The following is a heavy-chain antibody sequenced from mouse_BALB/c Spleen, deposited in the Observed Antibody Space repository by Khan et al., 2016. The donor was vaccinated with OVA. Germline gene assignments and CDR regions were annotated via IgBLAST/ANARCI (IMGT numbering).Heavy chain of an antibody. J-gene: IGHJ2*01. CDR3: ARTARIKY. CDR2: ISYSGST. CDR1: GYSITSGYV. V-gene: IGHV3-2*02. D-gene: IGHD1-2*01. Sequence: EVKLVESGPGLVKPSQSLSLTCTVTGYSITSGYVWNWIRQFPGNKLEWMGYISYSGSTNYNPSLKSRITITRDTSKNQFFLQLNSVTTEDTATYYCARTARIKYWGQGTTLTVSS.